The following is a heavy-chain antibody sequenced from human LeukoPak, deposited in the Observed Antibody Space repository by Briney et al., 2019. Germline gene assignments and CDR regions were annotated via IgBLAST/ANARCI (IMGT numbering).Heavy chain of an antibody. CDR1: GGSFSGYY. D-gene: IGHD5-24*01. CDR3: ARGRVRDGFPLDY. Sequence: PSETLSLTCAVYGGSFSGYYWSWIRQPPGKGLEWIGEINHSGSTNYNPSLKSRVTISVDTSKNQFSLKLSSVTAADTAVYYCARGRVRDGFPLDYWGQGILVTVSS. CDR2: INHSGST. V-gene: IGHV4-34*01. J-gene: IGHJ4*02.